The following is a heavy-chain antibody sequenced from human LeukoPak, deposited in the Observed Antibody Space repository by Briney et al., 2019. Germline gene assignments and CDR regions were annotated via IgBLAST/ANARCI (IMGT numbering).Heavy chain of an antibody. D-gene: IGHD3-16*02. CDR3: ARGNRDDAFDI. J-gene: IGHJ3*02. CDR2: MNPNSGNT. Sequence: ASVKVSCKASGYTFTGYYMHWVRQATGQGLEWMGWMNPNSGNTGYAQKFQGRVTITRNTSISTAYMELSSLRSEDTAVYYCARGNRDDAFDIWGQGTMVTVSS. CDR1: GYTFTGYY. V-gene: IGHV1-8*03.